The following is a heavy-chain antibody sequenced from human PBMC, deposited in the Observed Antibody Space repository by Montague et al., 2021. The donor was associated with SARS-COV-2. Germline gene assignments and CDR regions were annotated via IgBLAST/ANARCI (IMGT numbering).Heavy chain of an antibody. CDR3: ARTYSGSYFGAFDI. V-gene: IGHV3-30*19. J-gene: IGHJ3*02. D-gene: IGHD1-26*01. CDR2: ISYDGSNK. Sequence: SLRLSCAASGFTFSSYGMHWVRQAPGKGLEWVAVISYDGSNKYYXDSVKGRFTISRDNSKNTLYLQMNSLRAEDTAVYYCARTYSGSYFGAFDIWGQGTMVTVSS. CDR1: GFTFSSYG.